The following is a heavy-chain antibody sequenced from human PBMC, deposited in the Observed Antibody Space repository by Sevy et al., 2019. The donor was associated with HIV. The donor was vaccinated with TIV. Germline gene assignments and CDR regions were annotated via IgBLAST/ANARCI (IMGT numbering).Heavy chain of an antibody. CDR1: GFPFSDAW. V-gene: IGHV3-15*01. Sequence: GGSLRLSCAASGFPFSDAWMNWVRQAPGKGLEWVGLIKNENEGGTTDFAAPVKGRFTISRADSKNTLFLQMSSLKTADTAIYFCPTDWGSGTTWVRAFDLWGQGTMVTGSS. D-gene: IGHD1-7*01. J-gene: IGHJ3*01. CDR3: PTDWGSGTTWVRAFDL. CDR2: IKNENEGGTT.